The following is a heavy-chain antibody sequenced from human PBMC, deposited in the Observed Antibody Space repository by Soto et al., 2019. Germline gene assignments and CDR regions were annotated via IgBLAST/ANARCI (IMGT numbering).Heavy chain of an antibody. J-gene: IGHJ4*02. Sequence: QVQLQQWGAGLLKPSETRSLTCTVNGGSLTGYYWSWIRQPPGKGLEWIGEVKDGGSTNYSPSLRGRVSISADTSKNHFSLRLNSLTAADTAVYFCARGQEGIVATHWDQGALVTVSS. CDR1: GGSLTGYY. V-gene: IGHV4-34*01. CDR3: ARGQEGIVATH. D-gene: IGHD5-12*01. CDR2: VKDGGST.